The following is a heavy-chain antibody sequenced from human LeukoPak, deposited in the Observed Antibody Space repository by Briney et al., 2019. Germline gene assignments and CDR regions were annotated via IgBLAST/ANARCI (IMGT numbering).Heavy chain of an antibody. V-gene: IGHV4-4*02. CDR1: GGSISSDNW. D-gene: IGHD6-19*01. CDR3: TTNGWYCLDH. Sequence: PSGTLSPTCAVSGGSISSDNWWSWVRQPPGKRLEWIGEIHHRGGTNYNPSLQSRVTISVDKSNNHFSLRLTSVTAADTAVYYCTTNGWYCLDHWGQGALVTVSS. J-gene: IGHJ1*01. CDR2: IHHRGGT.